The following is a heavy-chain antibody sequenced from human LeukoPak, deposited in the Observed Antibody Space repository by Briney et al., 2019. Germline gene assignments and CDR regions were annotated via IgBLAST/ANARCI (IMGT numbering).Heavy chain of an antibody. Sequence: GGSLRLSCAASGFTFSSYAMHWVRQAPGKGLEWVAVISYDGSNKYYADSVKGRFTISRDNSKSTLYLQMNSLRAEDTAVYYCARDMNWDNAFDIWGQGTMVTVSS. CDR3: ARDMNWDNAFDI. J-gene: IGHJ3*02. D-gene: IGHD7-27*01. CDR2: ISYDGSNK. V-gene: IGHV3-30-3*01. CDR1: GFTFSSYA.